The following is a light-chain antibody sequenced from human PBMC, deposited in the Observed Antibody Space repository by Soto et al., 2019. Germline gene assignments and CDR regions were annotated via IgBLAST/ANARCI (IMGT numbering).Light chain of an antibody. J-gene: IGKJ4*01. CDR3: QQSYTSPPALT. Sequence: DIQMTQSPSSLSASVGDRVTITCRASQNIGTYLHWYQQKPGKAPKLLICGASSLQSGVPARFSGSGSGTDFTLTVSSLQPEDFATYYCQQSYTSPPALTFGGGTKVEI. CDR1: QNIGTY. V-gene: IGKV1-39*01. CDR2: GAS.